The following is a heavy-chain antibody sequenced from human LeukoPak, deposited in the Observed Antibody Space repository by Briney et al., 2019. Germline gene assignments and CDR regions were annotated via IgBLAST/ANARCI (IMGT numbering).Heavy chain of an antibody. J-gene: IGHJ3*02. D-gene: IGHD5-12*01. CDR2: ISAYNGNT. V-gene: IGHV1-18*01. CDR3: ASDLGGYHSSGAFDI. Sequence: ASVKVSCKASGYTFTSYGISWVRQAPGQGLEWMGWISAYNGNTIYAQKFQGRVTMTEDTSTDTAYMELSSLRSEDTAVYYCASDLGGYHSSGAFDIWGQRTIVTVSS. CDR1: GYTFTSYG.